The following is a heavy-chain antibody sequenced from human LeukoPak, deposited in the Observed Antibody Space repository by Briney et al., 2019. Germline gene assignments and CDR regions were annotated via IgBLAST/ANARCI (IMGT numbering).Heavy chain of an antibody. D-gene: IGHD3-10*01. CDR2: ISGSGATT. V-gene: IGHV3-23*01. Sequence: ARGSLRLSCAASGFTFKTYGMSWVRQAPGKGLEWLSGISGSGATTYYPDSLKGRLTISRDNSNNTLYLEMTSLRAEDTAVYYCVREYFGSGSDYFDFWGQGSLVTVSS. J-gene: IGHJ4*02. CDR3: VREYFGSGSDYFDF. CDR1: GFTFKTYG.